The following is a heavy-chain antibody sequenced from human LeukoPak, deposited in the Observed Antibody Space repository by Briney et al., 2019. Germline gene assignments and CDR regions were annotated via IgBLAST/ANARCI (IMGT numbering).Heavy chain of an antibody. V-gene: IGHV1-69*13. D-gene: IGHD1-26*01. Sequence: ASVKVSCKASGGTFSSYAISWVRQAPGQGLEWMGGIIPIFGTANYAQKFQGRATITADESTSTAYMELSSLRSEDTAVYYCASPGSGSYYTYWYFDLWGRGTLVTVSS. CDR2: IIPIFGTA. CDR1: GGTFSSYA. CDR3: ASPGSGSYYTYWYFDL. J-gene: IGHJ2*01.